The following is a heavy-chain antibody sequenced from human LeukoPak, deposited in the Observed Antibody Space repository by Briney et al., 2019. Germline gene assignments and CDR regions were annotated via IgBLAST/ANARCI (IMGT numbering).Heavy chain of an antibody. J-gene: IGHJ4*02. CDR1: GFTFSSYE. V-gene: IGHV3-48*03. D-gene: IGHD6-19*01. Sequence: PGGSLRLSCAASGFTFSSYEMNWVRQAPGKGLEWVSYIGSSGSTIYYADSVKGRFTISRDNAKNSLYLQMNSLRAEDTAVYYCARDEQQWLVGYFDYWGQGTLVTVSS. CDR2: IGSSGSTI. CDR3: ARDEQQWLVGYFDY.